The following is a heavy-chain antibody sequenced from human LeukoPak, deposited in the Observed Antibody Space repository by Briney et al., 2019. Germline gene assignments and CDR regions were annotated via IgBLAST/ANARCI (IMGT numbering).Heavy chain of an antibody. V-gene: IGHV4-4*07. Sequence: PSETPSLTCTVSGGSISSYYWSWIRQPAGKGLEWIGRIYTSGSTNYNPSLKSRVTMSVDTSKNQFSLKLSSVTAADTAVYYCARGGYDFWSGTDLFDYWGQGTLVTVSS. J-gene: IGHJ4*02. D-gene: IGHD3-3*01. CDR3: ARGGYDFWSGTDLFDY. CDR1: GGSISSYY. CDR2: IYTSGST.